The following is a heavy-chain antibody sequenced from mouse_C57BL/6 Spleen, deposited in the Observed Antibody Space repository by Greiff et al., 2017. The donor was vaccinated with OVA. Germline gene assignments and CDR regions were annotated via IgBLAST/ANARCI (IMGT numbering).Heavy chain of an antibody. CDR1: GYTFTSYW. CDR2: IHPNSGST. D-gene: IGHD2-4*01. V-gene: IGHV1-64*01. J-gene: IGHJ1*03. Sequence: QVQLQQSGAELVKPGASVKLSCKASGYTFTSYWMHWVKQRPGQGLEWIGMIHPNSGSTNYNEKFKSKATLTVDKSSSTAYMQLSSLTSEDSAVYYCARRDYDYDGWYFDVWGTGTTVTVSS. CDR3: ARRDYDYDGWYFDV.